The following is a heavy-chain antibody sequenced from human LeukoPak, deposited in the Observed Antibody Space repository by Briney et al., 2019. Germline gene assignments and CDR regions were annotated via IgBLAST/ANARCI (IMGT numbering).Heavy chain of an antibody. CDR2: INPNSGGT. V-gene: IGHV1-2*02. D-gene: IGHD4-11*01. J-gene: IGHJ4*02. Sequence: GASVKVSCKASGYTFTGYYMHWVRQAPGQGLEWMGWINPNSGGTNYAQRFQGRVTMTRDTSISTAYMELSRLRSDDTAVYYCARVGLYSNSKNFDYWGQGTLVTVSS. CDR1: GYTFTGYY. CDR3: ARVGLYSNSKNFDY.